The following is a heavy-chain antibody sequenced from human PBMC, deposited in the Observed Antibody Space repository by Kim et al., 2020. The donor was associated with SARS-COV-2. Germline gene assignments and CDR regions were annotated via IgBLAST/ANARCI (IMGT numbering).Heavy chain of an antibody. CDR3: ARLGGYRNAVDI. V-gene: IGHV4-39*01. J-gene: IGHJ3*02. Sequence: SPSRKGRVDMSVDTSKSQFSLKLGSVSAADTAVYYCARLGGYRNAVDIWGQGTMVTVSS. D-gene: IGHD5-18*01.